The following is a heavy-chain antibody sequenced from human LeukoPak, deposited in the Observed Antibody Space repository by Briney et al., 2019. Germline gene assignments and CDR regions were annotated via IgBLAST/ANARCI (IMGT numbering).Heavy chain of an antibody. CDR3: ARGTSSWYSAYFDF. D-gene: IGHD6-13*01. V-gene: IGHV4-59*01. Sequence: SETLPLTCTVSGGSISSYYWSWIRQPTGKGLEWIGDIYYSGSTNYNPSLKSRVTISVDTSKNQFSLNLSSVTAADTAMYYCARGTSSWYSAYFDFWGQGTLVTVSS. J-gene: IGHJ4*02. CDR2: IYYSGST. CDR1: GGSISSYY.